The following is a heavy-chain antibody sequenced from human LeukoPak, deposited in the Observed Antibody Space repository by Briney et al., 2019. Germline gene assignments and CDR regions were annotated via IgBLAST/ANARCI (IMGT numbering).Heavy chain of an antibody. D-gene: IGHD3-9*01. Sequence: GGSLRLSCAASGFTFSSYGMSWVRQAPGKGLEWVSAISGSGGSTYYADSVKGRFTISRDNSKNTLYLQMNSLRAEDTAVYYCAKDCLRYFSGEGAFDIWGQGTMVTVSS. CDR1: GFTFSSYG. J-gene: IGHJ3*02. CDR3: AKDCLRYFSGEGAFDI. V-gene: IGHV3-23*01. CDR2: ISGSGGST.